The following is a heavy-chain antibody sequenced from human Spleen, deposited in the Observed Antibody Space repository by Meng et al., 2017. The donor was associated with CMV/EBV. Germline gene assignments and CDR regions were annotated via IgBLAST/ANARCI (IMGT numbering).Heavy chain of an antibody. Sequence: CRASGFTFTGYYIHWVRQAPGQGLEWVGWINPHGDVTKYGQQFQGRVTMTRDTSTSSAYMELASLRSDDTAVYFCTRRPLGSTNPFDSRGQGTLVTVSS. D-gene: IGHD1-26*01. CDR3: TRRPLGSTNPFDS. CDR1: GFTFTGYY. J-gene: IGHJ4*02. V-gene: IGHV1-2*02. CDR2: INPHGDVT.